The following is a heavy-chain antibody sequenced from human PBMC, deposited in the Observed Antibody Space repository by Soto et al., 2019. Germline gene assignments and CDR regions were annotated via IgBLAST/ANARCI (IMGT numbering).Heavy chain of an antibody. D-gene: IGHD4-17*01. CDR1: GFTFSSYA. CDR2: ISSNGGST. Sequence: SLRLSCSASGFTFSSYAMHWVRQAPGKGLEYVSAISSNGGSTYYADSVKGRFTISRDNSKNTLYLQMSSLRAEDTAVYYCVKADYGDYPNFDYWGQGTLVTVSS. CDR3: VKADYGDYPNFDY. J-gene: IGHJ4*02. V-gene: IGHV3-64D*08.